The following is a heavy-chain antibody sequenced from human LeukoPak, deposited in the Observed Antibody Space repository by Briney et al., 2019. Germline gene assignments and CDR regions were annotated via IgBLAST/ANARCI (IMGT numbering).Heavy chain of an antibody. J-gene: IGHJ4*02. D-gene: IGHD3-10*01. CDR1: GYTFTSYY. CDR3: ATGRYGSGDYYFDY. Sequence: ASVKVSCKASGYTFTSYYMHWVRQAPGQGLEWMGIINPSGGSTIYAQKFQGRVTMTEDTSTDTAYMELSSLRSEDTAVYYCATGRYGSGDYYFDYWGQGTLVTVSS. V-gene: IGHV1-46*01. CDR2: INPSGGST.